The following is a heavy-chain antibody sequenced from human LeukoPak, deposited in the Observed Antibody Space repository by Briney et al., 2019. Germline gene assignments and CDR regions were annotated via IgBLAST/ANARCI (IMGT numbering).Heavy chain of an antibody. CDR1: GFTFSSYW. J-gene: IGHJ6*02. CDR2: INSDGSST. Sequence: GGPLRLSCAASGFTFSSYWMHWVRQAPGKGLVWVSRINSDGSSTSYADSVKGRFTIPRDNAKNTLYLQMNSLRAEDTAVYYCARGPAPYYYDSSGYYHYYYYYGMDVWGQGTTVTVSS. V-gene: IGHV3-74*01. D-gene: IGHD3-22*01. CDR3: ARGPAPYYYDSSGYYHYYYYYGMDV.